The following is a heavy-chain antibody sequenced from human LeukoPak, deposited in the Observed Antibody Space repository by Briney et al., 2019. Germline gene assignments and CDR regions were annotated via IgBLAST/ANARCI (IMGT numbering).Heavy chain of an antibody. Sequence: PGGSLRLSCAASGFTFSRCEMNWVRQAPGQGLEWVAYISDSADATHYADSVKGRFTISRDNAKNSLHLQMNSLRAEDTAVYYCARDNYDTGGYYFDWGQGTLVTVSS. J-gene: IGHJ4*02. D-gene: IGHD3-22*01. CDR2: ISDSADAT. CDR3: ARDNYDTGGYYFD. V-gene: IGHV3-48*03. CDR1: GFTFSRCE.